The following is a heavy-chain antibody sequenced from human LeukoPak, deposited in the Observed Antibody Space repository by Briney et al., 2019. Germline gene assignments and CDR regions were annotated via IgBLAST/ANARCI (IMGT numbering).Heavy chain of an antibody. D-gene: IGHD3-10*01. J-gene: IGHJ5*02. CDR2: IYTSGST. Sequence: PSETLSLTCTVSGGSISSYYWSWIRQPAGKGLEWIGRIYTSGSTNYNPSLKSRVTMSVDTSKNQFSLKLSSVTAADTAVYYFARDNYYGSGSWGNWFDPWGQGTLVTVSS. CDR3: ARDNYYGSGSWGNWFDP. V-gene: IGHV4-4*07. CDR1: GGSISSYY.